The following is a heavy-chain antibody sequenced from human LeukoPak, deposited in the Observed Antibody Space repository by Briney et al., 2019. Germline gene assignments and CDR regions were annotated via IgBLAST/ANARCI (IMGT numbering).Heavy chain of an antibody. CDR3: ARDHITFDP. V-gene: IGHV3-21*01. CDR2: IGSSGSYI. Sequence: GGSLRLSCAASGFTFNAYSMNWVRQAPGKGLEWVSSIGSSGSYIYYADSVKGRLTISRDNAKNSLYLQMNSLRDEDTAVYYCARDHITFDPWGQGTLVTVSS. D-gene: IGHD3-10*01. J-gene: IGHJ5*02. CDR1: GFTFNAYS.